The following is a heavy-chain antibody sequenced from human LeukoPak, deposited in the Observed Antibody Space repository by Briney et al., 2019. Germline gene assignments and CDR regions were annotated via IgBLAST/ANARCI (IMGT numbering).Heavy chain of an antibody. CDR2: IIPIFGTA. V-gene: IGHV1-69*05. Sequence: ASVKVSCKASGGTFSSYAISWVRQAPGQGLEWLGRIIPIFGTANYAQKFQGRVTITTDESTSTAYMELSSLTSEDTAVYYCARQWEYGGSSWGAALDIWGQGTMATVSS. J-gene: IGHJ3*02. CDR3: ARQWEYGGSSWGAALDI. CDR1: GGTFSSYA. D-gene: IGHD2-15*01.